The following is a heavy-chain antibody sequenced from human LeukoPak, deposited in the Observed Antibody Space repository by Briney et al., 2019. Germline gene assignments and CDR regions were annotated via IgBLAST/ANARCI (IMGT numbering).Heavy chain of an antibody. J-gene: IGHJ4*02. CDR3: AKEGGLGWFGDFSGDY. D-gene: IGHD3-10*01. Sequence: GGSLRLSCAASGLTFSSYGMTWVRQVPGKGLEWVSGISASGGSTYYADSVKGRFSISRDNSKNTLYLQMNSLRAEDTAVYYCAKEGGLGWFGDFSGDYWGQGTLVTVSS. CDR2: ISASGGST. V-gene: IGHV3-23*01. CDR1: GLTFSSYG.